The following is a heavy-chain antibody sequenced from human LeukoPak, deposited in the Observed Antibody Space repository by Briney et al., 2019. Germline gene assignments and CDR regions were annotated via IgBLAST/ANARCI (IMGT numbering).Heavy chain of an antibody. CDR1: GFTFSNYW. CDR2: IKSDGSST. D-gene: IGHD3-16*01. V-gene: IGHV3-74*01. J-gene: IGHJ4*02. Sequence: GGSLRLSCAASGFTFSNYWMHWVRQVPGKGLVWVSRIKSDGSSTNYVDSVKGRFTISRDNAKNTLYLQMNSLRAEDTAVYYCVGDYFFGYWGRGTLVTVSS. CDR3: VGDYFFGY.